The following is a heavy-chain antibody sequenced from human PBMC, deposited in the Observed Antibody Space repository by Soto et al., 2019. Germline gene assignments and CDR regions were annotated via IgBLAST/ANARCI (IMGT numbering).Heavy chain of an antibody. D-gene: IGHD1-26*01. CDR1: GYTFTSYD. J-gene: IGHJ4*02. Sequence: ASVKVSCKASGYTFTSYDINWVRQATGQGLEWMGWMNPNSGNTGYAQKFQGRVTMTRNTSISTAYMELSSLKASDTAMYYCARHLTWELSPYFDYWGQGTLVTVSS. CDR2: MNPNSGNT. CDR3: ARHLTWELSPYFDY. V-gene: IGHV1-8*01.